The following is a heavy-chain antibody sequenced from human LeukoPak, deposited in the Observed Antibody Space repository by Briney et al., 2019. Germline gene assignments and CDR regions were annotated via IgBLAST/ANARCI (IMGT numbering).Heavy chain of an antibody. CDR3: AKDLKANYFDY. V-gene: IGHV3-30*02. CDR2: IRYDGSNK. Sequence: GGSLRLSCAASGFTLSYSGMHWVRQAPGKGLEWVAFIRYDGSNKYYGDSVKGRVTISRDNSKNTLYLQMSSLRAEDTAVYYCAKDLKANYFDYWGQGPLVTVSS. J-gene: IGHJ4*02. CDR1: GFTLSYSG.